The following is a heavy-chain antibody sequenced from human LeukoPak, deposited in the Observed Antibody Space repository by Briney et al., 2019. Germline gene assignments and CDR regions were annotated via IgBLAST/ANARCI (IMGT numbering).Heavy chain of an antibody. J-gene: IGHJ5*02. V-gene: IGHV3-23*01. D-gene: IGHD6-19*01. CDR1: GFTFSSHT. CDR3: ARCTIGDGSGWCTWFAP. Sequence: PGGSLRFSCAASGFTFSSHTMNWVRQAPGKGLQWVSSIRGGGAPVYADSVKGRFTISRDDFKSTVFLQMDSLRPEDTAVYYCARCTIGDGSGWCTWFAPWGQGTLVTVSS. CDR2: IRGGGAP.